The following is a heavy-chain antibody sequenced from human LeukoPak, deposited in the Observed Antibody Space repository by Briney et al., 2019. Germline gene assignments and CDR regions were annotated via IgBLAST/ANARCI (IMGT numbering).Heavy chain of an antibody. D-gene: IGHD7-27*01. CDR1: GYTFTSYD. CDR2: MNPNSGNT. Sequence: GASVKVSCKASGYTFTSYDINWVRQATGQGLEWMGWMNPNSGNTGYAQKFQGRVTITTDESTSTAYMELSSLRSEDTAVYYCARDSRLTGDSTLFYYYYYMDVWGKGTTVTVSS. V-gene: IGHV1-8*01. CDR3: ARDSRLTGDSTLFYYYYYMDV. J-gene: IGHJ6*03.